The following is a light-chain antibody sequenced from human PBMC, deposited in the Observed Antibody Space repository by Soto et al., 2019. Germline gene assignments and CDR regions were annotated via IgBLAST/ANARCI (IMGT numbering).Light chain of an antibody. CDR1: QSVSGW. J-gene: IGKJ4*01. V-gene: IGKV1-5*01. Sequence: DIPMTQSPSTLSASVGDRVTITCRASQSVSGWLAWYQQKPGQAPKLLIYDASTLESGVPSRFSGSGSGTKFTLTISSLQPDDFATYYCQQYNSYLVTFGGGTTVEIK. CDR3: QQYNSYLVT. CDR2: DAS.